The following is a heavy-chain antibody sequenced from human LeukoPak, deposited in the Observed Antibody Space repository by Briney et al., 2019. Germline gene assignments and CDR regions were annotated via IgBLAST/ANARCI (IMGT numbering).Heavy chain of an antibody. J-gene: IGHJ4*02. CDR2: IYYSGST. CDR3: ARTGSSWYKYFDY. Sequence: SETLSLTCTVSGGSISSYYWSWIRQPPGKGLEWIGYIYYSGSTNYNPSLKSRVTISVDTSKNQFSLKLSSVTAADTAVYYCARTGSSWYKYFDYRGQGTLVTVSS. CDR1: GGSISSYY. V-gene: IGHV4-59*01. D-gene: IGHD6-13*01.